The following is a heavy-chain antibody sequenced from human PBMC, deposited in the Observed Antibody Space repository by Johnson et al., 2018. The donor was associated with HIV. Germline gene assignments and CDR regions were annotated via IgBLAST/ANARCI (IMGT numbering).Heavy chain of an antibody. J-gene: IGHJ3*02. Sequence: VHLVESGGGVVQPGRSLRLSCAASGFTFSSYAMHWVRQAPGKGLEWVAVISYDGSNKYYADSVKGRFTISRDNSKNTLYLQMNSLRAEDTAVYYCAKDATVTPYAFDIWGQGTMVTVSS. CDR1: GFTFSSYA. CDR3: AKDATVTPYAFDI. CDR2: ISYDGSNK. V-gene: IGHV3-30-3*01.